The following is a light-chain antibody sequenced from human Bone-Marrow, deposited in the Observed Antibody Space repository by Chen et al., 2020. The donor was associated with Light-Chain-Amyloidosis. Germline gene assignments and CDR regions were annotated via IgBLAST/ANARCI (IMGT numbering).Light chain of an antibody. CDR2: GSS. V-gene: IGKV3-20*01. J-gene: IGKJ4*01. CDR1: QTISSNY. CDR3: QQYGTSPLT. Sequence: EIVLTQSPGTLSLSPGEGANLSCRASQTISSNYLTWYQQKFGQAPRLLIYGSSSRATGIPGRFTGSGSGTDFILTINRLEPEDFAMYYCQQYGTSPLTFGGGTKVEIK.